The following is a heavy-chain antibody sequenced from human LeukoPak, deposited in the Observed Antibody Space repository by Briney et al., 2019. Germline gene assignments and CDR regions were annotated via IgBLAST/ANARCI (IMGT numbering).Heavy chain of an antibody. CDR2: INTDGSST. CDR3: ANGAFRLYYIDV. Sequence: GGSLRLSCAASGFTFSNYWMHWVRHAPGKGLVWVSRINTDGSSTNYADSVKGRFTISRDNAKNTVYLQMNSLRAEDTAVYYCANGAFRLYYIDVWGKGTTVTVSS. V-gene: IGHV3-74*01. J-gene: IGHJ6*03. D-gene: IGHD3-16*01. CDR1: GFTFSNYW.